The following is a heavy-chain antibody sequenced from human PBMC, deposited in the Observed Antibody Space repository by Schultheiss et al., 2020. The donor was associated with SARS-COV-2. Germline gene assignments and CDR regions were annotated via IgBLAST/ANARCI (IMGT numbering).Heavy chain of an antibody. J-gene: IGHJ6*02. D-gene: IGHD3-3*01. CDR3: ARETRRDYDFWSGYYTYYYGMDV. CDR2: ISYDETNK. Sequence: GESLKISCAASGFTFSSYEMNWVRQAPGKGPEWVAVISYDETNKYYADSVKGRFTISRDNSKNTVYLQLNSLRGDDTAVYYCARETRRDYDFWSGYYTYYYGMDVWGQGTTVTVSS. CDR1: GFTFSSYE. V-gene: IGHV3-30*01.